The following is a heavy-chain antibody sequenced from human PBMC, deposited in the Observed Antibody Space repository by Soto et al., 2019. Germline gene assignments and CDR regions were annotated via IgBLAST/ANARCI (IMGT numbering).Heavy chain of an antibody. D-gene: IGHD6-13*01. CDR2: ISYDGSNK. CDR1: GFTFSSYA. Sequence: GGSLRLSCAASGFTFSSYAMHWVRQAPGKGLEWVAVISYDGSNKYYADSVKGRFTISRDNSKNTLYLQMNSLRAEDTAVYYCARGGAQQQLVSTSYYYYGMDVWGQGTTVTVSS. CDR3: ARGGAQQQLVSTSYYYYGMDV. J-gene: IGHJ6*02. V-gene: IGHV3-30-3*01.